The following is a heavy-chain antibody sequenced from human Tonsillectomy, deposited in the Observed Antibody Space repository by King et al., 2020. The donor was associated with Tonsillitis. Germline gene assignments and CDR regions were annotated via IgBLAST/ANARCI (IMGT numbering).Heavy chain of an antibody. Sequence: VQLQQWGAGLLKPSETLSLTCAVYGGSYSGYYWSWLRQPPGKGLEWIGEINHSGSTNYNPSLKSRVTISVDTSKNQFSLKLSSVTAADTAVYYCARGKWYSSSWYFGYWGQGTLVTVSS. CDR1: GGSYSGYY. V-gene: IGHV4-34*01. J-gene: IGHJ4*02. CDR3: ARGKWYSSSWYFGY. CDR2: INHSGST. D-gene: IGHD6-13*01.